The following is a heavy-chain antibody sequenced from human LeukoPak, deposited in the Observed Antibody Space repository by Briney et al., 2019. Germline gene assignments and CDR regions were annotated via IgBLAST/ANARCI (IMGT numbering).Heavy chain of an antibody. CDR1: GLTFSNSD. CDR3: ARSGCPGGSCYLRYSWLDL. D-gene: IGHD2-15*01. V-gene: IGHV3-21*01. J-gene: IGHJ5*02. Sequence: TTGGSLSLSCTTSGLTFSNSDMTWVRQAPGKGLEWVSSITTTSSYIYYADSVRGRFTVSRDNARNSLYLQMDSLRPEDTAVYYCARSGCPGGSCYLRYSWLDLWGRGTLVTVSS. CDR2: ITTTSSYI.